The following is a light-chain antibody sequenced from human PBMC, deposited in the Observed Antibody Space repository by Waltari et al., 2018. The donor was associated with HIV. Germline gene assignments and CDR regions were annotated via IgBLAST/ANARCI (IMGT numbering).Light chain of an antibody. CDR2: KAS. Sequence: DIQMTQSPSTLSASVGDRVTITCRASQNIYYWVAWYQQKPGKAPKVLINKASNLESGVPSRFGGSGSGTEFTLTISSLQPDDFVTYYCQQYNTYPLTFGQGTKVEIK. CDR3: QQYNTYPLT. CDR1: QNIYYW. V-gene: IGKV1-5*03. J-gene: IGKJ1*01.